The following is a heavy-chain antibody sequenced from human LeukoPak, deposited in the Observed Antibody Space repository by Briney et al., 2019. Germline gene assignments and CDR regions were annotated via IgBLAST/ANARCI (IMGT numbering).Heavy chain of an antibody. D-gene: IGHD6-6*01. CDR3: AREGPYSDSSRSRFDY. CDR1: GGTFSSYA. J-gene: IGHJ4*02. Sequence: GASVKVSCKASGGTFSSYAISWVRQAPGQGLEWMGGIIPIFGTANYAQKFQGRVTITADESTSTAYMELSSLRSEDTAVYYCAREGPYSDSSRSRFDYWGQGTLVTVSS. CDR2: IIPIFGTA. V-gene: IGHV1-69*13.